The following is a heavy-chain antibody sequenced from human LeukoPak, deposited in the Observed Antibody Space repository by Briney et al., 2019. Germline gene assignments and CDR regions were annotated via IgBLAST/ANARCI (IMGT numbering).Heavy chain of an antibody. CDR2: ISGSGGGT. Sequence: QPGGSLRLSCAASGFTFSSYVMSWVRQAPGKGLEWVSAISGSGGGTYFPDSVRGRFTISRDNSKNTLHLQMNSLRAEDTALYYCAKGPSGSYYGFDMWGQGTMVTVSS. CDR1: GFTFSSYV. D-gene: IGHD3-10*01. J-gene: IGHJ3*02. CDR3: AKGPSGSYYGFDM. V-gene: IGHV3-23*01.